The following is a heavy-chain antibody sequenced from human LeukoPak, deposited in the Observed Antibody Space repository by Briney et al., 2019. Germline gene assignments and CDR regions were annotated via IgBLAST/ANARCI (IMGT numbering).Heavy chain of an antibody. CDR2: INHGGST. CDR3: ARDPGGIAARLLKFDP. CDR1: GGSFSGYY. Sequence: PSETLSLTCAVYGGSFSGYYWTWIRQPPGKGLEWIGEINHGGSTNYNPSLKSRVTISLDTSKNQFSLKLTSVTAADTAVYYCARDPGGIAARLLKFDPWGQGTLVTVSS. D-gene: IGHD6-6*01. J-gene: IGHJ5*02. V-gene: IGHV4-34*01.